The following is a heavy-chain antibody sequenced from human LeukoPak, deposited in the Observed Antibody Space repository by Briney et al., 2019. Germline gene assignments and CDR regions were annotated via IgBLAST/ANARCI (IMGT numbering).Heavy chain of an antibody. CDR1: GFSFASYV. D-gene: IGHD1-26*01. CDR3: ARSAVQANTPFYFDF. CDR2: ISAGSSNT. Sequence: SGGSLRLSCSASGFSFASYVMNWVRQAPGSGLKWVAYISAGSSNTFYADSVKGRFTISRDDADNFLHLQMNSLSAEDTAVYHCARSAVQANTPFYFDFWGQGALVTVSS. J-gene: IGHJ4*02. V-gene: IGHV3-48*01.